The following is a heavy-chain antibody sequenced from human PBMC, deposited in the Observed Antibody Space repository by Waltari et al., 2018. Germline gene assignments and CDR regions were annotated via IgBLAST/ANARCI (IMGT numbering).Heavy chain of an antibody. CDR3: ARGGGSTSCPWFDP. D-gene: IGHD2-2*01. V-gene: IGHV4-34*01. J-gene: IGHJ5*02. CDR1: GGSFSGYY. CDR2: INHSGST. Sequence: QVQLQQWGAGLLKPSETLSLTCAVYGGSFSGYYWSWIRQPPGKWLEWIGEINHSGSTNYNPSLKSRVTISVDTSKNQFSLKLSSVTAADTAVYYCARGGGSTSCPWFDPWGQGTLVTVSS.